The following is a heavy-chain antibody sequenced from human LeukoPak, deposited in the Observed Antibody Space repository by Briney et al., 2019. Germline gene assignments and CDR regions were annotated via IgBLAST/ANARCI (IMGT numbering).Heavy chain of an antibody. J-gene: IGHJ5*02. CDR3: TRRVSASRWFDP. V-gene: IGHV3-74*01. CDR2: ISDDGSVT. Sequence: GGSLRLSCAASGFPFSNYWMHWVRQAPGKGLVWVSRISDDGSVTIYADSVKGRFTISRDNAENTMYLQMNSLRVEDTAVYYCTRRVSASRWFDPWGQGTLVTVSS. D-gene: IGHD2-15*01. CDR1: GFPFSNYW.